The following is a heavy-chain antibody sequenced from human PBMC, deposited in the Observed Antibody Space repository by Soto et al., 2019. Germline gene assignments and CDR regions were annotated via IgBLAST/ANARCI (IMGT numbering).Heavy chain of an antibody. J-gene: IGHJ4*02. V-gene: IGHV3-30*18. D-gene: IGHD5-18*01. CDR3: AKDLRGYSYGLDY. CDR2: ISYDGSNK. Sequence: GGSLRLSCAASGFTFSSYGMHWVRQAPGKGLEWVAVISYDGSNKYCADSVKGRFTISRDNSKNTLYLQMNSLRAEDTAVYYCAKDLRGYSYGLDYWGQGTLVTVSS. CDR1: GFTFSSYG.